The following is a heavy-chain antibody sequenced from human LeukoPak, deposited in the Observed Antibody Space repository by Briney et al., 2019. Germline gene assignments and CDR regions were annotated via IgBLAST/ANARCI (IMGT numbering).Heavy chain of an antibody. CDR3: AKRGPSTVTYNYYFDY. V-gene: IGHV3-23*01. D-gene: IGHD4-17*01. CDR1: GFSFSSYA. Sequence: GGSLRLSCAASGFSFSSYAMSWVRQVPGKGLEWVSVISNSGHSTYYADSVKGRFTISRDNSKNTLYLQMNSLRAEDTAVYYCAKRGPSTVTYNYYFDYWGQGTLVTVSS. CDR2: ISNSGHST. J-gene: IGHJ4*02.